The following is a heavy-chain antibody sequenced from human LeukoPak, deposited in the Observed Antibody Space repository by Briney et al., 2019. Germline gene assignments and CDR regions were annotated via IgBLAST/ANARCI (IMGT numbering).Heavy chain of an antibody. Sequence: GGSLRLSCAASGFTFSSYSMNWVRQAPGKGLEWVSSISSSSSYIYYADSVKGRFTISRDNAKNSLYLQMNSLRAEDTAVYYCARASGSYLWYFDYWGQGTLVTVSS. CDR3: ARASGSYLWYFDY. D-gene: IGHD1-26*01. V-gene: IGHV3-21*01. CDR2: ISSSSSYI. J-gene: IGHJ4*02. CDR1: GFTFSSYS.